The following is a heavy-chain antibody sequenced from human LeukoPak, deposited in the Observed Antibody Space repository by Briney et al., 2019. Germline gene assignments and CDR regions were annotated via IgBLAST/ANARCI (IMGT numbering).Heavy chain of an antibody. CDR1: GFTLREAW. CDR3: AKHIYGVVSIQQ. CDR2: IRSKTDGGTT. Sequence: GGPLRLSCAPSGFTLREAWMTWVRQAPGKGLEWVGRIRSKTDGGTTDYAVSVQGRFTISRDDSKNTLYLQMSSLKTEDTAVYYCAKHIYGVVSIQQWGQGTLVTVSS. V-gene: IGHV3-15*01. D-gene: IGHD3-3*01. J-gene: IGHJ1*01.